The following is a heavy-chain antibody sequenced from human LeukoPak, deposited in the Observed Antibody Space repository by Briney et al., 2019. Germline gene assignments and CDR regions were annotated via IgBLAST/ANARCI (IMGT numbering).Heavy chain of an antibody. CDR2: ISGSGGST. CDR1: GFTFSSYA. CDR3: AKSAGIAVAGIYYYYGMDV. D-gene: IGHD6-19*01. J-gene: IGHJ6*02. V-gene: IGHV3-23*01. Sequence: GGSLRLSCAASGFTFSSYAMSWVRQAPGKGLEWVSAISGSGGSTYYADSVKGRFTISRDNSKNTLYLQMSSLRAEDTAVYYCAKSAGIAVAGIYYYYGMDVWGQGTTVTVSS.